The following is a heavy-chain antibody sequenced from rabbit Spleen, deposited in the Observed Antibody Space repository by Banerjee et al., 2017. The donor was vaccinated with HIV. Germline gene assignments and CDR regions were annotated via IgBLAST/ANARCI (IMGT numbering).Heavy chain of an antibody. D-gene: IGHD1-1*01. V-gene: IGHV1S40*01. CDR2: IYNGNGKT. J-gene: IGHJ4*01. CDR1: GFTLSTYY. Sequence: QSLEESGGDLVKPGASLTLTCTASGFTLSTYYMCWVRQGPGKGLEWIACIYNGNGKTYYASWAKGRFTISKTSSTTVTLQVTSLTAADTATYFCARDSGVIGWNFSLWGPGTLVTVS. CDR3: ARDSGVIGWNFSL.